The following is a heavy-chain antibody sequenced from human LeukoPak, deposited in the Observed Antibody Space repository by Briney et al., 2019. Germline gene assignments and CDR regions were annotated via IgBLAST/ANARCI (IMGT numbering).Heavy chain of an antibody. D-gene: IGHD3-22*01. V-gene: IGHV3-30*02. CDR2: IRYDGSNK. CDR1: GFTFSSYG. Sequence: GGSLRLSCAASGFTFSSYGMHWVRQAPGKGLEWVAFIRYDGSNKYYADSVKGRFTISRDNSKNTLYLQMNSLRAEDTAVYYCAKAYYDSSGYYNYWGQGTLVTVSS. CDR3: AKAYYDSSGYYNY. J-gene: IGHJ4*02.